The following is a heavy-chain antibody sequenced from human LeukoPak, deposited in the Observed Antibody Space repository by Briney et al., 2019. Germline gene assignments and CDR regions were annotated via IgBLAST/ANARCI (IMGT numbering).Heavy chain of an antibody. D-gene: IGHD1-26*01. CDR2: INHSGST. CDR1: GGSFSGYY. J-gene: IGHJ5*02. V-gene: IGHV4-34*01. Sequence: PSETLSLTCAVYGGSFSGYYWSWIRQPPGKGLEWIGEINHSGSTNYNPSLKSRVTMSVDTSKNQFSLKLSSVTAADTAVYYCASSLVGALTGWFDPWGQGTLVTVSS. CDR3: ASSLVGALTGWFDP.